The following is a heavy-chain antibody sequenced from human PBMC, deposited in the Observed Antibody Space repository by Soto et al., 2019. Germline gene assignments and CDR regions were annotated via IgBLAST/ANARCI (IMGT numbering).Heavy chain of an antibody. CDR2: INPNSGGT. CDR3: ARDHGSSWYYFDY. CDR1: GYTFTGYY. D-gene: IGHD6-13*01. V-gene: IGHV1-2*04. Sequence: ASVKVSCTASGYTFTGYYMHWVRQAPGQGLEWMGWINPNSGGTNYAQKFQGWVTMTRDTSISTAYMELGRLRSDDTAVYYCARDHGSSWYYFDYWGQGTLVTSPQ. J-gene: IGHJ4*02.